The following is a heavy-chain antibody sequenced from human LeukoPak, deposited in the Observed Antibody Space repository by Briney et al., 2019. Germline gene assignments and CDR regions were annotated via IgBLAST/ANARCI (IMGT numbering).Heavy chain of an antibody. CDR2: MKQDASEK. J-gene: IGHJ4*02. CDR3: VRDRNPRHSYFDL. V-gene: IGHV3-7*01. CDR1: GFTFSSYW. D-gene: IGHD1-1*01. Sequence: GGSLRLSCVGSGFTFSSYWMSWVRQAPGKGPEWVANMKQDASEKYYFGALNGRFTIFRDNAKNSLYLQMNTLTVEVTALYFCVRDRNPRHSYFDLWGQGTLVTVSS.